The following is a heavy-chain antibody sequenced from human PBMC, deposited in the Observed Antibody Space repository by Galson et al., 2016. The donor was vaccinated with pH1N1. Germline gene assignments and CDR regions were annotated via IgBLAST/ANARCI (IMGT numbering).Heavy chain of an antibody. D-gene: IGHD1-7*01. V-gene: IGHV1-3*04. J-gene: IGHJ4*02. CDR1: GYTFTYYA. Sequence: SVKVSCKASGYTFTYYAIHWVRQAPGQRLEWMGWINTGNGNTKYSQKFQGRVTITRDTPASTASMELSSLTSEDTAVYYCARRVGRTFDYWGQGTLVTVSS. CDR2: INTGNGNT. CDR3: ARRVGRTFDY.